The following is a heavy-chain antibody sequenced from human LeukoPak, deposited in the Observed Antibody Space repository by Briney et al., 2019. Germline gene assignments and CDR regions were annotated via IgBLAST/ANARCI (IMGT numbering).Heavy chain of an antibody. D-gene: IGHD3-10*01. V-gene: IGHV1-18*04. CDR1: GYTFTSYG. J-gene: IGHJ4*02. Sequence: ASVKVSCKASGYTFTSYGISWVRQAPGQGLEGMGWISAYNGNTNYAQELQGRVTMTTDTSTSTAYMELRSLRSDDTAVYYCARDVSDIGSGSYSDYWGQGTLVTVSS. CDR3: ARDVSDIGSGSYSDY. CDR2: ISAYNGNT.